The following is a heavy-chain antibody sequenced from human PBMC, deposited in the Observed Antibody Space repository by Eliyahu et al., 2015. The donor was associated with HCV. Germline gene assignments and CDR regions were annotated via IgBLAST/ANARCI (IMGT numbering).Heavy chain of an antibody. J-gene: IGHJ3*01. CDR1: FPLHRLQ. Sequence: EVQLVQSGAEVKKPGATVXNXLQGFWFPLHRLQQYSGCHGPLKGLEWRGVVDPEDGEIKYAERFQGRVTITADTPTDTAYMELSSLRSEDSAMYYCATIVPKMGASAFDLWAQGTQVTVSS. CDR3: ATIVPKMGASAFDL. D-gene: IGHD3-16*01. CDR2: VDPEDGEI. V-gene: IGHV1-69-2*01.